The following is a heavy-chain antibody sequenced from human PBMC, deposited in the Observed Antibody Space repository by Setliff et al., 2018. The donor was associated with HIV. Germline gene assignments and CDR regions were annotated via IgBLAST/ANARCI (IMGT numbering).Heavy chain of an antibody. J-gene: IGHJ4*02. D-gene: IGHD2-2*01. CDR2: IYTGGRT. CDR1: DDSISSNY. V-gene: IGHV4-4*07. CDR3: ARDRMPMASWVPDK. Sequence: SETLSLTCTVSDDSISSNYWSWIRQSAGKGLEWVGRIYTGGRTNYNPSLKGRVTMSVDTSKNQFPLNLSSVTAADTAVYYCARDRMPMASWVPDKWGQGTLVTVSS.